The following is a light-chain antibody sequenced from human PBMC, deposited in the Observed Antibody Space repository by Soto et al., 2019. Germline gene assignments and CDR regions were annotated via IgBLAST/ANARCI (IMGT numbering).Light chain of an antibody. V-gene: IGKV3-11*01. CDR2: DAS. CDR1: QSVSSY. J-gene: IGKJ2*01. Sequence: EIVLTQSPATLSLSPGERATLSCRASQSVSSYLAWYQQKPGQAPRLLIYDASNRATGIPARFSGSGYGTDYTLTSSSLEPEDFAGYYYQQRPNGPPYTFGQGTKLEIK. CDR3: QQRPNGPPYT.